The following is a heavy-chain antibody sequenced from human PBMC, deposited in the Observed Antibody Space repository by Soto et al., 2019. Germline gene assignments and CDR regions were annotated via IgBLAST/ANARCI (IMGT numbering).Heavy chain of an antibody. V-gene: IGHV3-74*01. CDR1: GITFSTYW. J-gene: IGHJ4*02. Sequence: EVQLVESGGGLVQPGGSLRLSCAASGITFSTYWMHWVRQAPGKGLVWVSRINSDGSSTSYADSVKGRFTISRDNAKNTLYLQMNSLRAEDTAVYYCAREYSSSRYFDYWGQGTLVTVSS. CDR2: INSDGSST. CDR3: AREYSSSRYFDY. D-gene: IGHD6-13*01.